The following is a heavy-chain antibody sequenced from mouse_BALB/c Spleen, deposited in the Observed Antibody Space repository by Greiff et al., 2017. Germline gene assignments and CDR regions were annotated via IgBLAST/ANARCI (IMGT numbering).Heavy chain of an antibody. CDR2: ISSGGSTI. Sequence: EVQLVESGGGLVQPGGSRKLSCAASGFTFSSFGMHWVRQAPEKGLEWVAYISSGGSTIYYADTVKGRFTISRDNPKNTLFLQMTSLRSEDTAMYYCARAGTGTWFAYWGEGTLVTVSA. V-gene: IGHV5-17*02. J-gene: IGHJ3*01. CDR3: ARAGTGTWFAY. CDR1: GFTFSSFG. D-gene: IGHD4-1*01.